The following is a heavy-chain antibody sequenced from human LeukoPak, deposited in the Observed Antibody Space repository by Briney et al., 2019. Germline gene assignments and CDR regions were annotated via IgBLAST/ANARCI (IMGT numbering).Heavy chain of an antibody. CDR2: IKQDGSEK. V-gene: IGHV3-7*01. D-gene: IGHD1-26*01. Sequence: GGSLRLSCAASGFTFSDYWMSWVRQAPGKGLEWVANIKQDGSEKYYVDSVKGRFTISRDNSKNTLYLQMNSLRAEDTAVYYCAKVSLAGIVGASVGYYGMDVWGQGTTVTVSS. J-gene: IGHJ6*02. CDR1: GFTFSDYW. CDR3: AKVSLAGIVGASVGYYGMDV.